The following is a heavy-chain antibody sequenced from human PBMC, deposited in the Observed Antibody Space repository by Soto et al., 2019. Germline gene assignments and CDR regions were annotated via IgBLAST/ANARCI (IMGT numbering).Heavy chain of an antibody. Sequence: QVQLQQSGPGLVKPSQTLSLSCAISGDSVSSSSAAWSWLRQSPSRGLECLGRTYYRSTWTNDYSRSVKSRITINPDTFENQFSLQLSSVTPEDTAVYYCAGVSSFRGMDVWGQGTPVTVSS. CDR3: AGVSSFRGMDV. CDR2: TYYRSTWTN. J-gene: IGHJ6*02. D-gene: IGHD3-16*01. CDR1: GDSVSSSSAA. V-gene: IGHV6-1*01.